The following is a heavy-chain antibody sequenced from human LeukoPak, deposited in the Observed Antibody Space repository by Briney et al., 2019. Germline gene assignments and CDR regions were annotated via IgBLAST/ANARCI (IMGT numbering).Heavy chain of an antibody. CDR1: GYTFTSYG. J-gene: IGHJ6*02. D-gene: IGHD2-15*01. V-gene: IGHV1-18*01. CDR3: ARDLGFPHNAYCSGGSCYFPRMDV. Sequence: GASVKVSCKASGYTFTSYGISWVRQAPGQGLEWMGWISAYNGSTNYAQKLQGRVTMTTDTSTSTAYMELRSLRSDDTAVYYCARDLGFPHNAYCSGGSCYFPRMDVWGQGTTVTVSS. CDR2: ISAYNGST.